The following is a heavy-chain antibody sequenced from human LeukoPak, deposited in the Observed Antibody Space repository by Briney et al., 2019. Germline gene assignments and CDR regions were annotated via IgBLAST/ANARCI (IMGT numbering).Heavy chain of an antibody. CDR3: ARGGSSIAARNWFDP. CDR2: IIPIFGTA. V-gene: IGHV1-69*05. Sequence: ASVKVSCKASGGTFSSYAISWVRQAPGQGLEWMGGIIPIFGTANYAQKFQGRVTITTDESTSTAYMELSSLRSEDTAVYYCARGGSSIAARNWFDPWGRGTLVTVSS. CDR1: GGTFSSYA. J-gene: IGHJ5*02. D-gene: IGHD6-6*01.